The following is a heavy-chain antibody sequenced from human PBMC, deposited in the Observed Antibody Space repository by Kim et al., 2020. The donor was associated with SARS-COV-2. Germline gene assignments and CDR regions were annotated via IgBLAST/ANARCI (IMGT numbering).Heavy chain of an antibody. CDR2: INTNTGNP. Sequence: ASVKVSCKASGYTFTSYAMNWVRQAPGQGLEWMGWINTNTGNPTYAQSFTGRFVFSLDTSVSTAYLQISSLKAEDTAVYYCARADVTTIFGVVIIPVHDFDYWGQGTLVTVSS. J-gene: IGHJ4*02. D-gene: IGHD3-3*01. CDR1: GYTFTSYA. CDR3: ARADVTTIFGVVIIPVHDFDY. V-gene: IGHV7-4-1*02.